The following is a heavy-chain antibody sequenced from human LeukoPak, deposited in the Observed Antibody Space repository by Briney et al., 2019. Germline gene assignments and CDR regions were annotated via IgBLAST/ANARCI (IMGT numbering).Heavy chain of an antibody. Sequence: PSETLSLTCAVYGASFSGYYWSWIRQPPGEGLEWIGYISYSGNTNYNPSLKSRVTISLDTSKNQFSLKLSSVTAADTAVYYCATYYYDSSGYYGFDYWDQGTLVTVSS. J-gene: IGHJ4*02. CDR3: ATYYYDSSGYYGFDY. CDR1: GASFSGYY. D-gene: IGHD3-22*01. CDR2: ISYSGNT. V-gene: IGHV4-59*01.